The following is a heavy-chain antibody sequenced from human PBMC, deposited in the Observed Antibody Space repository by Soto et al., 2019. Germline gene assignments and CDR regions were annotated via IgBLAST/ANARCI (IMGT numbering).Heavy chain of an antibody. CDR3: ARDNALPGTSVLDY. CDR2: IYHSGTT. V-gene: IGHV4-30-4*01. D-gene: IGHD6-13*01. J-gene: IGHJ4*02. Sequence: PSETLSLTCAVSGASISNGDYYWSWIRQPPGKGLEWIGYIYHSGTTYYSPSLKSRVSISVETSKNQFSLKLSSMTAADTAVYYCARDNALPGTSVLDYWVQGTMVTVSS. CDR1: GASISNGDYY.